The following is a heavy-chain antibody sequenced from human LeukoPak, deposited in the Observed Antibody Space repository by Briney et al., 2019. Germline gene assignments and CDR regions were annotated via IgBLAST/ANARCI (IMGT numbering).Heavy chain of an antibody. Sequence: SETLSLTCAVYGGSFSGYYWGWIRQPPGKGLEWIGEINHRGSTNYNPSLKSRVTISVNTSKNQFSLKLSSVTAADTAVYYCARGYSYGPNGKKSRRNPYYYYYMDVWGKGTTVTVSS. D-gene: IGHD5-18*01. CDR2: INHRGST. V-gene: IGHV4-34*01. CDR1: GGSFSGYY. CDR3: ARGYSYGPNGKKSRRNPYYYYYMDV. J-gene: IGHJ6*03.